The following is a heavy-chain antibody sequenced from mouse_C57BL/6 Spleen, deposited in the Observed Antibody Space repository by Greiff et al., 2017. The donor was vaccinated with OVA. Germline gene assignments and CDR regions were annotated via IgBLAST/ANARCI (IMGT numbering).Heavy chain of an antibody. CDR1: GYAFSSSW. V-gene: IGHV1-82*01. Sequence: VKLMESGPELVKPGASVKISCKASGYAFSSSWMNWVKQRPGKGLEWIGRIYPGDGDTNYNGKFKGKATLTADKSSSTAYMQLSSLTSEDSAVYFCARSEYPLGRNAMDYWGQGTSVTVSS. CDR2: IYPGDGDT. D-gene: IGHD5-1*01. CDR3: ARSEYPLGRNAMDY. J-gene: IGHJ4*01.